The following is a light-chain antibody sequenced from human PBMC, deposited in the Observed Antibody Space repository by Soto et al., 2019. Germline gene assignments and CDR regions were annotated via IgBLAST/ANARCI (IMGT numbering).Light chain of an antibody. V-gene: IGLV2-14*01. J-gene: IGLJ1*01. CDR3: SSYTSSRPYV. CDR1: SSDVGGYNY. CDR2: EVS. Sequence: QSVLAQPASVSGSPGQSITISCTGTSSDVGGYNYVSWYQQHPGKAPKLMIYEVSNRPSGVSNRFSGSKSGNTASLTISGLQAEDEAVYYCSSYTSSRPYVFGTGTKVTV.